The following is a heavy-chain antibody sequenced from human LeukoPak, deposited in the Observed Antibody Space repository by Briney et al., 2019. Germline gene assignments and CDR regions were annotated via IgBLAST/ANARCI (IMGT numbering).Heavy chain of an antibody. J-gene: IGHJ4*02. V-gene: IGHV4-31*03. CDR1: GGSISSGGYY. D-gene: IGHD5-18*01. CDR2: IYYSGST. Sequence: SETLSLTCTVSGGSISSGGYYWSWIRQHPGKGLEWIGYIYYSGSTYYNPSLKSRVTMSVDTSKNQFSLKLSSVTAADTAVYYCARGPSYSYGKDFDYWGQGTLVTVSS. CDR3: ARGPSYSYGKDFDY.